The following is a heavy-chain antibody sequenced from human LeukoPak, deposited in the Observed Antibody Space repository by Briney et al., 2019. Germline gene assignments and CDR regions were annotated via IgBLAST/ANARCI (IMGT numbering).Heavy chain of an antibody. CDR2: IHTSGST. J-gene: IGHJ4*02. D-gene: IGHD6-19*01. Sequence: PSETLSLTCTVSGVSISSYYWSWIRQPAGKVLEWIGRIHTSGSTNYNPSLKSRVTMSADTSKNQFSLKLSSVTAADTAVYYCAVSVAGYRARFDYWGQGTLVTVSS. V-gene: IGHV4-4*07. CDR1: GVSISSYY. CDR3: AVSVAGYRARFDY.